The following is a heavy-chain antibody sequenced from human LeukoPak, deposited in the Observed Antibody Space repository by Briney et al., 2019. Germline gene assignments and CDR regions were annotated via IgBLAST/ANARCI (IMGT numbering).Heavy chain of an antibody. V-gene: IGHV3-23*01. CDR3: ARLRLRFKRNGQSTSYEAVDI. Sequence: GSLRLSCAASGFTFSSYAMSRVRQTPGKGLEGVSTISGSGGSTYYADSVKGRFTISRDNSKNTLYLQMNSLRAEDTAVYYCARLRLRFKRNGQSTSYEAVDIWGQGTVVTVSS. CDR2: ISGSGGST. CDR1: GFTFSSYA. D-gene: IGHD4-17*01. J-gene: IGHJ3*02.